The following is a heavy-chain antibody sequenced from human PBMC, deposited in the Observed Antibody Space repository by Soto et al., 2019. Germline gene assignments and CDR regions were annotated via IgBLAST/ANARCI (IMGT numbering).Heavy chain of an antibody. Sequence: QVQLQESGPGLVKPSETLSLTCTVSGGSISRNYWSWIRQPPGKGLEWLGYIYDSGTTNYNPSVKSRVTISLDTSKSQFSLKMSSVTAADTAVYYCAREGEYSYGYFDYWGQGAQVTVSS. V-gene: IGHV4-59*01. J-gene: IGHJ4*02. CDR1: GGSISRNY. D-gene: IGHD5-18*01. CDR2: IYDSGTT. CDR3: AREGEYSYGYFDY.